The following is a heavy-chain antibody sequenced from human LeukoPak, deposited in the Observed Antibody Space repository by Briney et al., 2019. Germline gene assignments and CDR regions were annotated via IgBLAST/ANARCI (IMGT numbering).Heavy chain of an antibody. J-gene: IGHJ4*02. Sequence: PSETLSPTCTVPGASISSERYYWCWSRQPAGRGLEWIWRIYTRGSTNYTPSLRSRVTISVDTSKNQFSLTLSSVTAADTAVYYCARTTTVAGKSYFDYWGPGTLVTVSS. D-gene: IGHD4-23*01. CDR3: ARTTTVAGKSYFDY. CDR2: IYTRGST. V-gene: IGHV4-61*02. CDR1: GASISSERYY.